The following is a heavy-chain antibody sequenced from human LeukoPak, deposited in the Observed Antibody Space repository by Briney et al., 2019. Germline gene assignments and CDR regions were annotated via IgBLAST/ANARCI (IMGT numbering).Heavy chain of an antibody. CDR3: ARGGDGYNLGY. D-gene: IGHD5-24*01. J-gene: IGHJ4*02. CDR1: GVSISSSNSY. V-gene: IGHV4-39*07. CDR2: IYYSGNT. Sequence: PSETLSLTCTVSGVSISSSNSYWGWIRQPPGKGLEWIGSIYYSGNTYYNASLKSRVTISVGTSKNQFSLKLSSVTAADTAVYYCARGGDGYNLGYWGQGTLVTVSS.